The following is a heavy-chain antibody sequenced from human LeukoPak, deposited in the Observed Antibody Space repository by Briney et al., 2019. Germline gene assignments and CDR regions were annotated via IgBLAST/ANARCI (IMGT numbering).Heavy chain of an antibody. Sequence: ASVKVSCKASGYTFTSYGISWVRQAPGQGLELTGWISAYNGNTNYAQKLQGRVTMTTDTSTSTAYMELRSLRSDDTAVYYCASLDTAMGYYFDYWGQGTLVTVSS. CDR2: ISAYNGNT. CDR1: GYTFTSYG. CDR3: ASLDTAMGYYFDY. D-gene: IGHD5-18*01. J-gene: IGHJ4*02. V-gene: IGHV1-18*01.